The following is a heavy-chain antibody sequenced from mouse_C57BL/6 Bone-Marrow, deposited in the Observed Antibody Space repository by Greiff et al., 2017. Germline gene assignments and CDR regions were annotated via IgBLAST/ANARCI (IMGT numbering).Heavy chain of an antibody. CDR2: ISPRDGST. D-gene: IGHD1-2*01. CDR1: GYTFTSYD. J-gene: IGHJ1*03. CDR3: ARAALMTPSWYFDV. V-gene: IGHV1-85*01. Sequence: QVQLQQSGPELVKPGASVKLSCKASGYTFTSYDINWVKQRPGQGLEWIGWISPRDGSTKYNEKFKGKATFTVDTSSSTAYMELHSLTSEDSAVYFCARAALMTPSWYFDVWGTGTTVTVSS.